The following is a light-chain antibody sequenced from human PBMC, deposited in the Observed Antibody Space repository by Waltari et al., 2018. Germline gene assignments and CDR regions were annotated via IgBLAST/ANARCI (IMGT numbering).Light chain of an antibody. CDR3: QQFGNSQFT. Sequence: EIVLTQSPGTLSLSPGERATLSCRASQTVSTSYLAWYQQKPGQAPRLVIYGASRRGIGIPDRFSGSGSGTDFTLTISRLEPEDFAVYYCQQFGNSQFTFCPGTKVDMK. CDR2: GAS. CDR1: QTVSTSY. V-gene: IGKV3-20*01. J-gene: IGKJ3*01.